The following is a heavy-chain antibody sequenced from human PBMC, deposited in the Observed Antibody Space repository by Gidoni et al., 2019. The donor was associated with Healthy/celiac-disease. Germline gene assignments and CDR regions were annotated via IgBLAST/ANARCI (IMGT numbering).Heavy chain of an antibody. Sequence: ELQLVESGGGLVQPGGSLSLSCEASGFTFSSYEMNLVRPAPGKGLEWVSYISSSGSTRYYADSVKGRFTISRDNAKNSLYLQMNSLRAEDTAVYYCARGTVPTPGGYCSSTSCNYYYYGMDVWGQGTTVTVSS. V-gene: IGHV3-48*03. CDR3: ARGTVPTPGGYCSSTSCNYYYYGMDV. D-gene: IGHD2-2*03. J-gene: IGHJ6*02. CDR1: GFTFSSYE. CDR2: ISSSGSTR.